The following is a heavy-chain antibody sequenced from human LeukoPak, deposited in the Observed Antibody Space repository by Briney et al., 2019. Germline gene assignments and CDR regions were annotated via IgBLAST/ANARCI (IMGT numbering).Heavy chain of an antibody. CDR1: GYTFTSYD. D-gene: IGHD1-26*01. J-gene: IGHJ5*01. Sequence: ASVKVSCQASGYTFTSYDINWVRQAPGLGLEWMGWINPNSGGTNYAQKFQGRVTMTRDTSISTAFMELSSLRSDDTAVYYCARDRSGSYYGGSDSWGQGTLVIVSS. V-gene: IGHV1-2*02. CDR2: INPNSGGT. CDR3: ARDRSGSYYGGSDS.